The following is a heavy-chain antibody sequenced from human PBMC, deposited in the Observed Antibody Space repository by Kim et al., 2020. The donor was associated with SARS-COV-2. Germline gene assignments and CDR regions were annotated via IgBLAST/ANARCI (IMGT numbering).Heavy chain of an antibody. D-gene: IGHD1-26*01. Sequence: GGSLRLSCAASGFTFSSYAMSWVRQAPGKGLEWVSAISGSGGSTYYADSVKGRFTISRDNSKNTLYLQMNSLRAEDTAVYYCANRIGPEWELLADYWGQGTLVTVSS. CDR2: ISGSGGST. V-gene: IGHV3-23*01. CDR1: GFTFSSYA. J-gene: IGHJ4*02. CDR3: ANRIGPEWELLADY.